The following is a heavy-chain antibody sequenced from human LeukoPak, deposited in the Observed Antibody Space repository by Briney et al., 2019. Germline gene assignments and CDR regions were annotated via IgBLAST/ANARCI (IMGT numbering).Heavy chain of an antibody. V-gene: IGHV3-30*02. J-gene: IGHJ4*02. D-gene: IGHD1/OR15-1a*01. Sequence: GGSLRLSCAASGFTFTTYGMHWVRQAPGKGLEWVSFIRCDGSNKYYIDSVKGRFTTSRDNSKNTLYLQMNSLRVEDTAVYYCARNWNNYFDYWGQGTLVTVSA. CDR2: IRCDGSNK. CDR1: GFTFTTYG. CDR3: ARNWNNYFDY.